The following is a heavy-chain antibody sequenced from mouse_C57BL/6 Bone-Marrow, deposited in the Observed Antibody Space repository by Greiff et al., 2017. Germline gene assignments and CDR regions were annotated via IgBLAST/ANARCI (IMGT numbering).Heavy chain of an antibody. Sequence: VQLQQPGAELVKPGASVKVSCKASGYTFTSYWMHWVKQRPGQGLEWIGRIHPSDSDTNYNQKFKGKATLTVDKSSSPAYMQLSSLTSEDSAVYYCAIPLYYYGSQTPYAMDYWGQGTSVTVSS. V-gene: IGHV1-74*01. D-gene: IGHD1-1*01. CDR1: GYTFTSYW. J-gene: IGHJ4*01. CDR3: AIPLYYYGSQTPYAMDY. CDR2: IHPSDSDT.